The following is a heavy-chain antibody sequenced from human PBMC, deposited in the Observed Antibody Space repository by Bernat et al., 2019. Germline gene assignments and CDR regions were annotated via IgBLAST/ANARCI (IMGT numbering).Heavy chain of an antibody. CDR3: ARDQGGTVTTSTYYYYGMDV. J-gene: IGHJ6*02. D-gene: IGHD4-17*01. CDR2: INPNSGGT. V-gene: IGHV1-2*04. CDR1: GYTFTGYY. Sequence: QVQLVQSGAEVKKPGASVKVSCKASGYTFTGYYMHWVRQAPGQGLEWMGWINPNSGGTNYAQKFQGWVTMTRDTSISTAYMELSRLRSDDTAVYYCARDQGGTVTTSTYYYYGMDVWGQGTTVTVSS.